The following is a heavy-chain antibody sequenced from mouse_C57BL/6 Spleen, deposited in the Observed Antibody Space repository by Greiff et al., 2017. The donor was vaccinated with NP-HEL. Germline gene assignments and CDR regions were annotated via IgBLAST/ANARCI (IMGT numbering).Heavy chain of an antibody. CDR3: ARSTTVVATGFDY. CDR2: IDPSDSYT. V-gene: IGHV1-69*01. CDR1: GYTFTSYW. Sequence: QVQLKQPGAELVMPGASVKLSCKASGYTFTSYWMHWVKQRPGQGLEWIGEIDPSDSYTNYNQKFKGKSTLTVDKSSSTAYMQLSSLTSEDSAVYYCARSTTVVATGFDYWGQGTTLTVSS. D-gene: IGHD1-1*01. J-gene: IGHJ2*01.